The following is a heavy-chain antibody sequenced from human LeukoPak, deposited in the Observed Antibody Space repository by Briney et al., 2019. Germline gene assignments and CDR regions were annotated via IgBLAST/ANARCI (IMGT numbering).Heavy chain of an antibody. J-gene: IGHJ4*02. CDR3: ASSLTGTTLDY. CDR1: GYTFTGYY. D-gene: IGHD1/OR15-1a*01. Sequence: ASVKVSCKASGYTFTGYYLHWVRQAPGQGLEWMGWINPNSGGTNCAQKFQGRVTMTRDTSISTAYMELSSLRSDDTAAYYCASSLTGTTLDYWGQGTLVTVSS. V-gene: IGHV1-2*02. CDR2: INPNSGGT.